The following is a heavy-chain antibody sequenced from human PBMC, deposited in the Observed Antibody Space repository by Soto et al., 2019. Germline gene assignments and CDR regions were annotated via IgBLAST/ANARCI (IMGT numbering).Heavy chain of an antibody. CDR3: AKDLAAAGIIDY. CDR1: GFTFSSYG. J-gene: IGHJ4*02. Sequence: VQLVESGGGVVQPGRSLRLSCAASGFTFSSYGMHWVRQAPGKGLEWVAVISYDGSNKYYADSVKGRFTISRDNSKNTLYLQMNSLRAEDTAVYYCAKDLAAAGIIDYWGQGTLVTVSS. CDR2: ISYDGSNK. D-gene: IGHD6-13*01. V-gene: IGHV3-30*18.